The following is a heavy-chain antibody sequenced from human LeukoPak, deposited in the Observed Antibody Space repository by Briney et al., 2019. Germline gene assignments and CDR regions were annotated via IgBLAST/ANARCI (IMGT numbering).Heavy chain of an antibody. CDR3: AKDNPVLDS. J-gene: IGHJ4*02. Sequence: GGSLRLSCAASGFTFSSFGMHWVRQAPGKGLEWVSHIPYDESNKYYADSVKGRFTISRDTSKNTLFLQMNSLRVEDTAVYYCAKDNPVLDSWGQGILVTVSS. CDR2: IPYDESNK. V-gene: IGHV3-30*02. CDR1: GFTFSSFG.